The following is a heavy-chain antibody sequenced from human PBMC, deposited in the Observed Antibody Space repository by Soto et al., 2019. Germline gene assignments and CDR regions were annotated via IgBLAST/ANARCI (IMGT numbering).Heavy chain of an antibody. V-gene: IGHV1-46*03. J-gene: IGHJ4*02. CDR1: GYTFVYFS. Sequence: ASVTVSCKASGYTFVYFSIHWVRQAPGQGLEWMGVINSRTGVTNYAQRFQGRIAMTRDTSTSTVFMQLSRLVSEDTAVYYCGRTLVSPGTDYWGQGTLVTVSS. D-gene: IGHD2-2*01. CDR3: GRTLVSPGTDY. CDR2: INSRTGVT.